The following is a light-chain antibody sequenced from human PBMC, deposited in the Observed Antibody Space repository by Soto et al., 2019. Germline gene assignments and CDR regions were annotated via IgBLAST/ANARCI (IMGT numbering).Light chain of an antibody. V-gene: IGLV2-14*01. CDR1: SSDVGAYDY. Sequence: QSALTQPASVSASPGQSIAMSCSGTSSDVGAYDYVSWYQHHPGKAPKLIIYEVTYRPSGVTNRFSASKSGNTASLTISGLQAEDEADYYCSSYTRSSTYVFGTGTKVTVL. J-gene: IGLJ1*01. CDR2: EVT. CDR3: SSYTRSSTYV.